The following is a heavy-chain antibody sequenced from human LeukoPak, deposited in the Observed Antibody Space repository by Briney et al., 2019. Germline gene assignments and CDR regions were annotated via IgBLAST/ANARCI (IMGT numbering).Heavy chain of an antibody. CDR3: AREAWGYFDWLPPYYFGY. D-gene: IGHD3-9*01. V-gene: IGHV4-39*01. CDR1: GGSISSSSYY. CDR2: IYYSGST. J-gene: IGHJ4*02. Sequence: PSETLSLTCTVSGGSISSSSYYWGWIRQPPGKGLEWIGSIYYSGSTYYNPSLKSRVTISVDTSKNQFSLKLSSVTAADTAVYYCAREAWGYFDWLPPYYFGYWGQGTLVTVSS.